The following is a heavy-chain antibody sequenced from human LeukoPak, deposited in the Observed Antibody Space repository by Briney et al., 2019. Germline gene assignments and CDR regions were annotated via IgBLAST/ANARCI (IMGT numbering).Heavy chain of an antibody. CDR1: GYTFSDYY. CDR3: ARDRDYSNTERGFDY. CDR2: INPNSGET. V-gene: IGHV1-2*02. Sequence: ASVNVSCKTSGYTFSDYYIHWARQAPGQGLEWMGWINPNSGETKSAQKFQGRVTMTGDTSISTAYMELRRVTSDDTAVYYCARDRDYSNTERGFDYWGQGALVTVSS. J-gene: IGHJ4*02. D-gene: IGHD4-11*01.